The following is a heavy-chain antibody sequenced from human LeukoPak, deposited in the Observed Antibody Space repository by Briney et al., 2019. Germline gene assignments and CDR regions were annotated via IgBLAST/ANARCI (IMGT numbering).Heavy chain of an antibody. J-gene: IGHJ4*02. CDR1: GGSFSGYY. D-gene: IGHD3-3*01. CDR3: ASAYYDFWSGSPPPPYYFDY. Sequence: SETLSLTCAVYGGSFSGYYWSWIRQPPGKGLEWIGEINHSGSTNYNPSLKSRVTISVDTSKNQFSLQLSSVTAADTAVYYCASAYYDFWSGSPPPPYYFDYWGQGTLVTVSS. CDR2: INHSGST. V-gene: IGHV4-34*01.